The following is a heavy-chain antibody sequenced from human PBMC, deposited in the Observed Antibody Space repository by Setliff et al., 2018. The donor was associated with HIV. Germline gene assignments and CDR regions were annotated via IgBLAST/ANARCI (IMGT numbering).Heavy chain of an antibody. V-gene: IGHV1-2*06. D-gene: IGHD2-8*02. CDR2: INPKSGAT. J-gene: IGHJ3*01. CDR3: ARQDHSSVNTGSLYAFDV. Sequence: ASVKVSCKASGYSFTGYYVNWVRQAPGQGLEWMGRINPKSGATNLAQKFRGRVTLTRDTSVTTVYMELTSLRSDDTAVYYCARQDHSSVNTGSLYAFDVWGQGTMVTVSS. CDR1: GYSFTGYY.